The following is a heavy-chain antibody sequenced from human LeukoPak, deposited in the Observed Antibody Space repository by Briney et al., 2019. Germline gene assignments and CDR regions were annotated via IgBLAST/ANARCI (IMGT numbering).Heavy chain of an antibody. Sequence: GASVKVSCKASGYTFTSYGISWVRQAPGQGLEWMGWISAYNGNTNYAQKLQGRVTMTTDTSTSTAYMELRSLRSDDTAVYYCARAPSRIVGATTWVSWGQGTLVTVSS. D-gene: IGHD1-26*01. CDR3: ARAPSRIVGATTWVS. CDR2: ISAYNGNT. CDR1: GYTFTSYG. V-gene: IGHV1-18*01. J-gene: IGHJ5*02.